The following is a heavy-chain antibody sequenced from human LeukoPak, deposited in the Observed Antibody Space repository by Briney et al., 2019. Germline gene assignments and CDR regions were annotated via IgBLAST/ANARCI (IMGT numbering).Heavy chain of an antibody. V-gene: IGHV3-21*01. J-gene: IGHJ4*02. CDR1: GFTFSSYS. Sequence: GGSLRLSCAASGFTFSSYSMNWVRQAPGKGLEWVSSISSSSSYIYYADSVKGRFTISRDNAKNSLYLQMNSLRAEDTAVYYCARLAVAGPYFDYWGQGTLVTVSS. CDR2: ISSSSSYI. CDR3: ARLAVAGPYFDY. D-gene: IGHD6-19*01.